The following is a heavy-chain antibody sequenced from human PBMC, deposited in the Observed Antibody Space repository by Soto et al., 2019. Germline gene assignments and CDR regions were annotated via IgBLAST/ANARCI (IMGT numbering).Heavy chain of an antibody. J-gene: IGHJ3*01. CDR3: AKSVRYCLGSSCSPEAFDV. CDR2: ISYDGSNK. D-gene: IGHD2-15*01. CDR1: GFSFSDSC. V-gene: IGHV3-30*18. Sequence: QVHLVESGGGVVQPGRSLRLSCVASGFSFSDSCMHWVRQAPGKGLEWVAAISYDGSNKYYADSVNDRFTISRDNSKNTLSLPMNSLRAEDKAVYYCAKSVRYCLGSSCSPEAFDVWGQGTLGSVSS.